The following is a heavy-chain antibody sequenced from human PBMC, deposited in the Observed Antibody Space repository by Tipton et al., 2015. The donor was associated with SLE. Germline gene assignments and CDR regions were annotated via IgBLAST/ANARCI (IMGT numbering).Heavy chain of an antibody. CDR3: ARVLRTIFGVAPGWFDP. V-gene: IGHV4-39*07. CDR1: GGSISSSSYY. Sequence: TLSLTCTVSGGSISSSSYYWGWIRQPPGKGLEWIGSIYYSGSTYYNPSLKSRVPISVDTSKNQFSLKLSSVTAADTAVYYCARVLRTIFGVAPGWFDPWGQGTLVTVSS. CDR2: IYYSGST. J-gene: IGHJ5*02. D-gene: IGHD3-3*01.